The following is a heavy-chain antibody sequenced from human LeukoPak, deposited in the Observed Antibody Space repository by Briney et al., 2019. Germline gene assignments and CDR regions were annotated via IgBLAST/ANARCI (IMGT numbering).Heavy chain of an antibody. CDR1: GYTFTSYY. D-gene: IGHD6-19*01. J-gene: IGHJ3*02. V-gene: IGHV1-46*01. CDR3: ARDQWPTSRAFDI. CDR2: INPSGGST. Sequence: ASVKVSCKASGYTFTSYYIHWVRQAPGQGLEWMGIINPSGGSTNYAQKFQGRVTMTRDTSTSTVYMELSSLRSEDSAVYYCARDQWPTSRAFDIWGQGTMVTVSS.